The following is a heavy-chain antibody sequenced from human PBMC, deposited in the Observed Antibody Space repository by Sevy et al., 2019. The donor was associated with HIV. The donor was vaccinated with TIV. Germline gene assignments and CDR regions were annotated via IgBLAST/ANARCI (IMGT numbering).Heavy chain of an antibody. D-gene: IGHD3-22*01. CDR1: EFRLSNYA. Sequence: GGSLRLSCVASEFRLSNYAMNWVRQAPGKGLEWVSGISGSGGSSYYAVSVKGRFTISRDNSKNTLYLQMNSLRAEDTAMYYCAKDLYYDNSLFDYWGQGILVTVSS. J-gene: IGHJ4*02. CDR2: ISGSGGSS. CDR3: AKDLYYDNSLFDY. V-gene: IGHV3-23*01.